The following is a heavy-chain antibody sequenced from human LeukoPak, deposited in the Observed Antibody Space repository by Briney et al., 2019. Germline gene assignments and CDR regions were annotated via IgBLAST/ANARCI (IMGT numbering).Heavy chain of an antibody. J-gene: IGHJ6*02. V-gene: IGHV4-34*01. CDR2: INHSGST. Sequence: SETLSLTCAVYGGSFSGYYWSWIRQPPGKGLEWIGEINHSGSTNYNPSLKSRVTISVDTSKNQFSLKLSSVTAADTAVYYCARAPRHRFCYYYGMDVWGQGTTVTVSS. CDR3: ARAPRHRFCYYYGMDV. CDR1: GGSFSGYY.